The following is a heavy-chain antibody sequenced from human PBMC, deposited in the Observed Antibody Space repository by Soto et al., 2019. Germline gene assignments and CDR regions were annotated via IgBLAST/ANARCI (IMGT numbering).Heavy chain of an antibody. V-gene: IGHV4-31*03. CDR2: IYYSGST. J-gene: IGHJ4*02. CDR1: GGSISSGGYY. D-gene: IGHD5-18*01. CDR3: ARVFVGDRAIQIDY. Sequence: NPSETLSLTCTVSGGSISSGGYYWSWIRQHPGKGLEWIGYIYYSGSTYYNPSLKSRVTISVDTSKNQFSLKLSSVTAADTAVYYCARVFVGDRAIQIDYWGQGTLVTVSS.